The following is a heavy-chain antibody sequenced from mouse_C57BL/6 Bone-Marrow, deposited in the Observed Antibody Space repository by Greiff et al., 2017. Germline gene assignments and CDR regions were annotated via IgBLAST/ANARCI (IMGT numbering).Heavy chain of an antibody. CDR3: TREGLPAWFAY. D-gene: IGHD2-4*01. CDR2: ISSGGDYI. Sequence: EVHLLQPGEGLVKPGGSLKLSCAASGFTFSSYAMSWVRQTPEKRLEWVAYISSGGDYIYYADTVKGRFTISIDNARNTLYLQMSSLKSEDTAMYYCTREGLPAWFAYWGQGTLVTVSA. V-gene: IGHV5-9-1*02. J-gene: IGHJ3*01. CDR1: GFTFSSYA.